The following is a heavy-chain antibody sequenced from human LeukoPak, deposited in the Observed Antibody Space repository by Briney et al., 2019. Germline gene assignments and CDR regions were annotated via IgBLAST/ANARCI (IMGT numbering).Heavy chain of an antibody. CDR1: GFTFSTFA. CDR2: ISETGRST. D-gene: IGHD5-18*01. CDR3: AKDRGYSYGISEY. J-gene: IGHJ4*02. V-gene: IGHV3-23*01. Sequence: GGSLRLSCVASGFTFSTFAMNWVRQAPGKGLEWVSTISETGRSTYADSVKGQFTISRDNSKNTLYLQMNSLRAEDTAVYYCAKDRGYSYGISEYWGQGTLVTVSS.